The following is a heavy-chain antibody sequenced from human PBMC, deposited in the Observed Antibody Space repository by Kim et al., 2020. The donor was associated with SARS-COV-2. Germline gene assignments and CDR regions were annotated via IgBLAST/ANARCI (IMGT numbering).Heavy chain of an antibody. Sequence: ASVKVSCKASGYTFTSYDINWVRQATGQGLEWMGWMNPNSGNTGYAQKFQGRVTMTRNTSISTAYMELSSLRSEDTAVYYCARGHRPPPYSLYCSGGSCYAQLDYWGQGTLVTVSS. D-gene: IGHD2-15*01. V-gene: IGHV1-8*01. CDR2: MNPNSGNT. CDR3: ARGHRPPPYSLYCSGGSCYAQLDY. J-gene: IGHJ4*02. CDR1: GYTFTSYD.